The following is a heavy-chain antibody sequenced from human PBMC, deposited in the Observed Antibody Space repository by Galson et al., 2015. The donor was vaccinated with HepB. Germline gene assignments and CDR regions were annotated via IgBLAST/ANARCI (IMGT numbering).Heavy chain of an antibody. J-gene: IGHJ3*02. D-gene: IGHD1-26*01. CDR3: ARGGGISYPMNAFDI. CDR1: GFTFSNYE. V-gene: IGHV3-48*03. Sequence: SLRLSCAASGFTFSNYEMNWVRQAPGKGLEWVSYISSSSTIIYYADAVKGRFTISRDNAKNSLFLQMNSLRAEDTADYYCARGGGISYPMNAFDIWGQGTVVTVSS. CDR2: ISSSSTII.